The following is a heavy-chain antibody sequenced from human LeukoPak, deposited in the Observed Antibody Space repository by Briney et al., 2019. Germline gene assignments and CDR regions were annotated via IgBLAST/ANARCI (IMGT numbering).Heavy chain of an antibody. Sequence: ASVKVSCKASGYTFTMYYIHWVRQAPGQGLEWMGMINPSDGATTYAQRFQGRVTMTGDMSTTTVYMDLRRLRSEDTAVYYCARGRYGSGSYSNQFDYWGQGTLVTVSS. CDR2: INPSDGAT. CDR1: GYTFTMYY. CDR3: ARGRYGSGSYSNQFDY. J-gene: IGHJ4*02. V-gene: IGHV1-46*01. D-gene: IGHD3-10*01.